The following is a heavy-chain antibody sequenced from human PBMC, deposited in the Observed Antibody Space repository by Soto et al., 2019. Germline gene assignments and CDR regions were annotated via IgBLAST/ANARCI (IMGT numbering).Heavy chain of an antibody. V-gene: IGHV3-30*18. CDR2: ISSDGRKT. CDR3: AKDLPLSGFPTSYYHASAYYRLFDY. CDR1: GFTFNTFG. D-gene: IGHD3-22*01. J-gene: IGHJ4*02. Sequence: PGGSLRLSCAASGFTFNTFGMHWVRQAPGKGLEWVAVISSDGRKTYYADPVKGRFTISRDNSKNTLYLQMNSLRAEDTAVYYCAKDLPLSGFPTSYYHASAYYRLFDYWGPGTLVTVSS.